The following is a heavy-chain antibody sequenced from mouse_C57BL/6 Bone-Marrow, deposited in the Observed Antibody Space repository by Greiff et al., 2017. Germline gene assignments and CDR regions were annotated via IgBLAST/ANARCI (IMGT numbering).Heavy chain of an antibody. CDR3: ARHYSNSYYFDY. D-gene: IGHD2-5*01. Sequence: EVKLMESGGGLVKPGGSLKLSCAASGFTFSDYGMHWVRQAPEKGLEWVAYISSGSSTIYYADTVKGRFPISRDNAKNTLFLQMTSLRSEDTAMYYCARHYSNSYYFDYWGQGTTLTVSS. V-gene: IGHV5-17*01. CDR1: GFTFSDYG. J-gene: IGHJ2*01. CDR2: ISSGSSTI.